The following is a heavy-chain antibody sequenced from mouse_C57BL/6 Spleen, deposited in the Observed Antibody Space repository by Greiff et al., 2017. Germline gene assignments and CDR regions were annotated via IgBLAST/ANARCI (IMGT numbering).Heavy chain of an antibody. V-gene: IGHV1-80*01. CDR1: GYAFSSYW. CDR3: ARGDYYGSSLLDY. J-gene: IGHJ2*01. D-gene: IGHD1-1*01. CDR2: IYPGDGDT. Sequence: VKLMESGAELVKPGASVKISCKASGYAFSSYWMNWVKQRPGKGLEWIGQIYPGDGDTNYNGKFKGKATLTADKSSSTAYMQLSSLTSEDSAVYFCARGDYYGSSLLDYWGQGTTLTVSS.